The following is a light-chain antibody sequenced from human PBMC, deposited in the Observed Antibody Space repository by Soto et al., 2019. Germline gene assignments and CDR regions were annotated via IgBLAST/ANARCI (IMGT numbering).Light chain of an antibody. V-gene: IGLV2-14*01. J-gene: IGLJ1*01. CDR1: SSDVGAYNL. CDR2: EVT. Sequence: QSVLTQPASVSGSPGQSITISCTGTSSDVGAYNLVSWYQHLPDKAPKLIISEVTNRPSGVSARFSGSKSGNTASLTISGLKADDEAEYYCQSYDFGLSAHNYGFGTGTKVTVL. CDR3: QSYDFGLSAHNYG.